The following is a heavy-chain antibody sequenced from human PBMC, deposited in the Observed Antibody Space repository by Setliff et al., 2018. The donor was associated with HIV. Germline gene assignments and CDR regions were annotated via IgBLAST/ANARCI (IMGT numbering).Heavy chain of an antibody. J-gene: IGHJ6*03. CDR2: IKQDGSEK. Sequence: GGSLRLSCAASGFRFSTYWMTWVRQAPGKGLEWVANIKQDGSEKYYVDSVKGRFTLSRDNAKNSLYLQMNSLRAEDTAVYYCARVFWYGLPQIYYYMDVWGKGTTVTV. V-gene: IGHV3-7*01. CDR3: ARVFWYGLPQIYYYMDV. CDR1: GFRFSTYW. D-gene: IGHD2-8*02.